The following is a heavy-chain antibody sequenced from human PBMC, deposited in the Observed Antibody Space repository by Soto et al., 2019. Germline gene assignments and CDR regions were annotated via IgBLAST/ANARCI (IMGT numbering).Heavy chain of an antibody. CDR3: ARDTVLTGMFDL. CDR1: GGSIGSYH. Sequence: SETLSLTCTVSGGSIGSYHWSWVRQPPGKGLEWIASVYYTGTTNYNPSLGSRVTISIDAPENQISLKLTSVTAADTAFYYCARDTVLTGMFDLWGQGTLVTVSA. D-gene: IGHD4-17*01. V-gene: IGHV4-59*01. CDR2: VYYTGTT. J-gene: IGHJ5*02.